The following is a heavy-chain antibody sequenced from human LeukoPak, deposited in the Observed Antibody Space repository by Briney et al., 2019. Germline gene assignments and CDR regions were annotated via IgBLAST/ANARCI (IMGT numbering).Heavy chain of an antibody. CDR1: GYTFTSYD. Sequence: ASVKVSCKASGYTFTSYDINWVRQATGQGLEWMGWMNPNSGNTGYAQKFQGRVTMTRNTSISTAYMELSSLRSEDTAVYYCARGLGYCTNGVCYENWFAPGGQGTLVPVSS. J-gene: IGHJ5*02. CDR3: ARGLGYCTNGVCYENWFAP. CDR2: MNPNSGNT. V-gene: IGHV1-8*01. D-gene: IGHD2-8*01.